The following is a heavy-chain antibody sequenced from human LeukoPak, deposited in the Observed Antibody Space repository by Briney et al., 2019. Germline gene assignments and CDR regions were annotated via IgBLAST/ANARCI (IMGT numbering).Heavy chain of an antibody. D-gene: IGHD6-19*01. CDR3: AKDEEAVAGSFDY. J-gene: IGHJ4*02. CDR1: GFTFSTYA. Sequence: PGGSLRLSCAASGFTFSTYAMSWVRQAPGKGLEWVSAISRSGGDTYYADSVKGRFTISRDNSKNMLYLQMNSLRAEDTAVYYCAKDEEAVAGSFDYWGQGTLVTVSS. CDR2: ISRSGGDT. V-gene: IGHV3-23*01.